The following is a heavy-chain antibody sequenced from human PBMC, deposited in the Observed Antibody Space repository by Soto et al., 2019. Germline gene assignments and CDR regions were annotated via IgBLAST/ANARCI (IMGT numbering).Heavy chain of an antibody. CDR3: ARVYCGGDCSRGYYYYGMDV. Sequence: SETLSLTCTVSGGSISSGDYYWSWIRQPPGKGLEWIGYIYYSGSTYYNPSLKSRVTISVDTSKNQFSLKLSSVTAADTAVYYCARVYCGGDCSRGYYYYGMDVWGQGTTVTVSS. CDR1: GGSISSGDYY. D-gene: IGHD2-21*02. J-gene: IGHJ6*02. CDR2: IYYSGST. V-gene: IGHV4-30-4*01.